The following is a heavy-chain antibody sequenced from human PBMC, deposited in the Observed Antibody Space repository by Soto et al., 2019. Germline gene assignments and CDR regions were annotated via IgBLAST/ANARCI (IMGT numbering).Heavy chain of an antibody. CDR2: IIPILGIA. D-gene: IGHD2-2*01. CDR1: GSTLSSYT. CDR3: ARGDCSSTSCYEWPMDI. V-gene: IGHV1-69*02. J-gene: IGHJ6*03. Sequence: GASVKVSGKASGSTLSSYTISWVRQAPGQGLEWMGRIIPILGIANYAQKFQGRVTITADKSTSTAYMELSSLRSEDTAVYYCARGDCSSTSCYEWPMDIWGKGTTVTVSS.